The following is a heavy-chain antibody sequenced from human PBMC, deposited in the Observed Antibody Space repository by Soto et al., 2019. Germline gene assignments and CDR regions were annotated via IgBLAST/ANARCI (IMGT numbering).Heavy chain of an antibody. D-gene: IGHD1-26*01. Sequence: QVQLQESGPGLVKPSETLSLTCTVSGGSISSYYWSWIRQPPGKGLEWIGYIYYSGSTNYNPSLKSRVTISVDTSKNQFSLKLSSVTAADTAVYYCARSGATTGDDAFDIWGQGTMVTVSS. V-gene: IGHV4-59*01. CDR3: ARSGATTGDDAFDI. J-gene: IGHJ3*02. CDR1: GGSISSYY. CDR2: IYYSGST.